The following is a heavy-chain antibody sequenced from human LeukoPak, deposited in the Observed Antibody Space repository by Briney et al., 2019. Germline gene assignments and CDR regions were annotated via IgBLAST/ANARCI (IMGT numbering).Heavy chain of an antibody. J-gene: IGHJ4*02. V-gene: IGHV1-2*02. CDR1: GYTFTGYY. Sequence: ASVKVSCKASGYTFTGYYMHWVRQAPGQGLEWMGWINPNSGGTNYAQKLQGRVTMTTDTSTSTAYMELRSLRSDDTAVYYCARDVGYYDSSGPPPSYIDYWGQGTLVTVSS. CDR2: INPNSGGT. D-gene: IGHD3-22*01. CDR3: ARDVGYYDSSGPPPSYIDY.